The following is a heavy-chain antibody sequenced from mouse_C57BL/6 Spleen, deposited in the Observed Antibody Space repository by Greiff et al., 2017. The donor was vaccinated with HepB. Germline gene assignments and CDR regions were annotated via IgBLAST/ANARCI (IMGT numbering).Heavy chain of an antibody. V-gene: IGHV1-9*01. CDR2: ILPGSGST. J-gene: IGHJ3*01. CDR3: ARWGDSSGYEGAWFAY. CDR1: GYTFTGYW. D-gene: IGHD3-2*02. Sequence: QVQLQQSGAELMKPGASVKLSCMATGYTFTGYWIEWVKQRPGHGLEWIGEILPGSGSTNYNEKFKGKATFTADTSSNTAYMQLSSLTTEDSAIYYCARWGDSSGYEGAWFAYWGQGTLVTVSA.